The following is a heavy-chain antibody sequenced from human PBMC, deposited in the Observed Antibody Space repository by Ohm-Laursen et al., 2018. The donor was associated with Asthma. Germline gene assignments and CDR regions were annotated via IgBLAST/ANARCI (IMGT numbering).Heavy chain of an antibody. CDR2: IYYSGST. CDR3: ARETYGSGSYYGIDY. V-gene: IGHV4-31*03. J-gene: IGHJ4*02. D-gene: IGHD3-10*01. Sequence: TLSLTCTVSGGSISSGGYYWSWIRQHPGKGLEWIGYIYYSGSTYYNPSLKSRVTISVDTSKNQFSLKLSSVTAADTAVYYCARETYGSGSYYGIDYWGQGTLVTVSS. CDR1: GGSISSGGYY.